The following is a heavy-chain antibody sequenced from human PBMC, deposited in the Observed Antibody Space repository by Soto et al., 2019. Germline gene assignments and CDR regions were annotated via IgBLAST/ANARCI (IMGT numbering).Heavy chain of an antibody. Sequence: SETLSLTCTVSGGSVSSGSYYWSWIRQPPGKGLEWIGYIYYRGSTNYNPSLKSRVTISVDTSKNQFSLKLSSVTAADTAVYYCARAVAGYWFDPWGQGTLVTVSS. D-gene: IGHD6-19*01. CDR1: GGSVSSGSYY. CDR3: ARAVAGYWFDP. J-gene: IGHJ5*02. V-gene: IGHV4-61*01. CDR2: IYYRGST.